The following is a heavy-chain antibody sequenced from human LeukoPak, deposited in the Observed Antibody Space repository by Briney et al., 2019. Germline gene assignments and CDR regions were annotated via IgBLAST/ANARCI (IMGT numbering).Heavy chain of an antibody. V-gene: IGHV3-74*01. CDR2: INSDGSST. Sequence: TGGSLRLSCAATGFTFSSYWMHWVRQAPGKGLVWVSRINSDGSSTSYADSVKGRFTISRENAKNTLYLQMNSLRAEDTAVYYCASRGYDFFYWGQGTLVTVSS. J-gene: IGHJ4*02. D-gene: IGHD5-12*01. CDR1: GFTFSSYW. CDR3: ASRGYDFFY.